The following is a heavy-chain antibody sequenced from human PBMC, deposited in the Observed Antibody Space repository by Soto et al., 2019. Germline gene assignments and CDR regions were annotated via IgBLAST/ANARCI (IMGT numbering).Heavy chain of an antibody. V-gene: IGHV3-7*05. J-gene: IGHJ4*02. CDR3: VRATFMQSSTFDN. D-gene: IGHD6-13*01. CDR1: GFTFSHHW. CDR2: IKQDGSDK. Sequence: EVQLVESGGGLVQRGGSLRLSCAASGFTFSHHWMGWVRQAPGKGLEWVANIKQDGSDKYYMDSARGRFNISRDNARNSVFLQMDSLRAEDTAIYYCVRATFMQSSTFDNWGQGILVAVSS.